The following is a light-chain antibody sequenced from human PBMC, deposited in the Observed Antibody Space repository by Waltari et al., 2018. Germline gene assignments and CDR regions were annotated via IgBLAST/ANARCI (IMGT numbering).Light chain of an antibody. CDR2: EAS. V-gene: IGKV2-29*03. J-gene: IGKJ1*01. CDR3: MQGKNLRD. CDR1: RSLLASNGKSY. Sequence: EIVMTQTPLSLSVTPGQPASISCKSSRSLLASNGKSYLSWYLQRAGQSPQLLIYEASSRFSGVPDRFSGSGSGTDFTLKISRVEAEDVGVYYCMQGKNLRDFGQGTKVEI.